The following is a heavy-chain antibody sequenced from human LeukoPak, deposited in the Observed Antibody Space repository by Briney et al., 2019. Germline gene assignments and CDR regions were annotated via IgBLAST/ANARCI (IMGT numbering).Heavy chain of an antibody. CDR3: ARGDFDWLFDY. CDR1: GGSISSYY. Sequence: PSETLSLTCTVSGGSISSYYWSWIRQPPGKGLEWIGYIYYSGSTYYNPSLKSRVTISVDTSKNQFSLKLSSVTAADTAVYYCARGDFDWLFDYWGQGTLVTVSS. J-gene: IGHJ4*02. CDR2: IYYSGST. D-gene: IGHD3-9*01. V-gene: IGHV4-59*06.